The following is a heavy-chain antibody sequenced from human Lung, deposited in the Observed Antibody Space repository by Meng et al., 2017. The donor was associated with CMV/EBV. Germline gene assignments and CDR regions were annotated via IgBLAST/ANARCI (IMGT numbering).Heavy chain of an antibody. D-gene: IGHD2-2*01. CDR1: GFTVSSNY. CDR2: IYSGGST. J-gene: IGHJ6*02. CDR3: ARNNCSSTSCYSLYYYGMDV. Sequence: GESXKISXAASGFTVSSNYMSWVRQAPGKGLEWVSVIYSGGSTYYADSVKGRFTISRDNSKNTLYLQMNSLRAEDTAVYYCARNNCSSTSCYSLYYYGMDVWGQGTXVTVSS. V-gene: IGHV3-53*01.